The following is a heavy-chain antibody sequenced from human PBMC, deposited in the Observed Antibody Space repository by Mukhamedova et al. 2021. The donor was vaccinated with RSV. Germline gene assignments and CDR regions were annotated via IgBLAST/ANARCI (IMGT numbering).Heavy chain of an antibody. CDR2: TSHSGNT. CDR1: GDSFSSSEW. Sequence: GDSFSSSEWWSWVRQPPGEGPEWIGETSHSGNTNYSPSLKSRVTISEDKSNNQFSLKLSSVTAADTAVYYCARNGLGRAFDIWGQG. J-gene: IGHJ3*02. D-gene: IGHD6-19*01. CDR3: ARNGLGRAFDI. V-gene: IGHV4-4*02.